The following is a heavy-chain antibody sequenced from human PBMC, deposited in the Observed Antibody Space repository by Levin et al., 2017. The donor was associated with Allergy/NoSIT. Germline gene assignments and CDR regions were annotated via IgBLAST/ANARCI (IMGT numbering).Heavy chain of an antibody. J-gene: IGHJ6*02. CDR3: GRDQLAYGMDV. CDR2: ISEIGRT. V-gene: IGHV4-59*01. CDR1: GGSMSHYY. D-gene: IGHD2-2*01. Sequence: PGGSLRLSCTVSGGSMSHYYWTWIRQSPGKGLEYIGYISEIGRTNYNPSLKSRVSISIDTSKKQLSLKLTSVTAADTAVYYCGRDQLAYGMDVWGQGTTVIVSS.